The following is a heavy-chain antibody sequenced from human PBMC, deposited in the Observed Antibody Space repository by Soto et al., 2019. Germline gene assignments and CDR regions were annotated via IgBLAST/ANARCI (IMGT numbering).Heavy chain of an antibody. J-gene: IGHJ3*02. V-gene: IGHV3-30*18. D-gene: IGHD2-21*02. CDR2: ISYDGSNK. CDR1: GFTFSSYG. CDR3: ANEDGAVVTLGDI. Sequence: GGSLRLSCAASGFTFSSYGMHWVRQAPGKGLERVAVISYDGSNKYYADSVKGRFTISRDNSKNTLYLQMNSLRAEDKAVYYCANEDGAVVTLGDIWGQGKMVTVSS.